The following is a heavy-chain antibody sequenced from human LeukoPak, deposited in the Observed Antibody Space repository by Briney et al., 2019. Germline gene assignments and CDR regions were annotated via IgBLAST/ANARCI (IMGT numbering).Heavy chain of an antibody. Sequence: GGSLRLSCAASGXSVSNTYMSWVRQAPGKGLEWVSIIYSGGNTYYADSVKGRFTISRDNSKNTLYLQMNRLRPEDTAVYYCARGTVTAPDYWGQGTLVTVSS. V-gene: IGHV3-53*01. CDR2: IYSGGNT. J-gene: IGHJ4*02. D-gene: IGHD2-21*02. CDR3: ARGTVTAPDY. CDR1: GXSVSNTY.